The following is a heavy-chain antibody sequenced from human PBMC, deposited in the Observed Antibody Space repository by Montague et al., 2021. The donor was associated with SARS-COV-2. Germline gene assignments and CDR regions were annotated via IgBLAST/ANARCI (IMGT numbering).Heavy chain of an antibody. J-gene: IGHJ4*02. CDR1: GGSFSGYY. CDR2: INHSGTT. CDR3: ARWDPQTLTLIGLRGKSASDY. V-gene: IGHV4-34*01. D-gene: IGHD4-23*01. Sequence: SETLSLTCAVYGGSFSGYYWTWIRQSPGKGLEWIAEINHSGTTNYNFNPSLRSRVTISVDTYKSQFSLKLSSVTDADTGVYYCARWDPQTLTLIGLRGKSASDYWGQGTLVTVSS.